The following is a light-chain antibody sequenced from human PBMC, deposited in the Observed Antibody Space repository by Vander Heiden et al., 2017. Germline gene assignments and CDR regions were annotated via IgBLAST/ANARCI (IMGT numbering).Light chain of an antibody. CDR3: QSYDSSLSGPVV. V-gene: IGLV1-40*01. Sequence: QSVLTQPPSVSGAPGQRVTISCTGSSSNIGAGYDVHWYHQLPGTAPNLLIFGNSNRPSGVPDRFSCSNSGTSASLAITGLQAEDEADDYCQSYDSSLSGPVVFGGGTKLTVL. CDR1: SSNIGAGYD. CDR2: GNS. J-gene: IGLJ2*01.